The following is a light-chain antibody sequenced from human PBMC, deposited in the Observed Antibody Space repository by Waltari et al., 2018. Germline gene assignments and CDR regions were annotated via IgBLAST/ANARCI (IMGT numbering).Light chain of an antibody. Sequence: DIVLTQSPATLSLSPGERATLSCRASQSVGSFLTWYQQKPGQAPRLLIYDASNRATGIPARFGGSGSGTDFTLTISSLEPEDFAVYYCQQRASWWTFGQGTKVEIK. CDR2: DAS. CDR1: QSVGSF. V-gene: IGKV3-11*01. J-gene: IGKJ1*01. CDR3: QQRASWWT.